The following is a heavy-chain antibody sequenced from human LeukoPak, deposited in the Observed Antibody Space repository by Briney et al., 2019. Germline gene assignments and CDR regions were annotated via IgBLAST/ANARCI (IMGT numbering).Heavy chain of an antibody. Sequence: ASVKVSCKPSGGTFSSYAISWVRQAPGQGLEWMGRIIPIFGTANYAQKFQGRVTITTDESTSTAYMELSSLRSEDTAVYYCARSHSYGYYYYYYYMDVWGKGTTVTVSS. J-gene: IGHJ6*03. CDR2: IIPIFGTA. D-gene: IGHD5-18*01. CDR3: ARSHSYGYYYYYYYMDV. V-gene: IGHV1-69*05. CDR1: GGTFSSYA.